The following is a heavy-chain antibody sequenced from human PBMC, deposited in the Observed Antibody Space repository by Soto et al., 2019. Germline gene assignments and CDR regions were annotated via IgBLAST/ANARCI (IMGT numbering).Heavy chain of an antibody. CDR1: GFTFSSYA. CDR3: AKYDFWSGLIIFPYYYGMDV. CDR2: IRGSGGST. D-gene: IGHD3-3*01. Sequence: GGSLRLSCAASGFTFSSYAMSWVGQAPGKGLEWVSAIRGSGGSTYYADSVKGRFTISRDNSKNTLYLQINSLRAEDTAVYYCAKYDFWSGLIIFPYYYGMDVWGQGTTVTVSS. J-gene: IGHJ6*02. V-gene: IGHV3-23*01.